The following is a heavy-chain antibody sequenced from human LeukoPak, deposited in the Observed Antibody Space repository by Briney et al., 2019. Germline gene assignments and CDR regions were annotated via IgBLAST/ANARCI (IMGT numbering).Heavy chain of an antibody. CDR1: GGSISNYY. V-gene: IGHV4-59*01. J-gene: IGHJ6*03. D-gene: IGHD6-6*01. CDR2: IYYSGST. CDR3: ARDWGVSARPGYMDV. Sequence: PSETLSLTCTVSGGSISNYYWSWIRQPPGKGLEWIGYIYYSGSTKYNPSLKSRVTISVDTSKNQFSLRLSSVTAADTAVYYCARDWGVSARPGYMDVWGKGTTVTVSS.